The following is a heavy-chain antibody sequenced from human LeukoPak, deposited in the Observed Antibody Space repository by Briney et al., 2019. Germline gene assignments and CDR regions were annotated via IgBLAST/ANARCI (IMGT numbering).Heavy chain of an antibody. CDR2: INHSGST. Sequence: SETLSLTCAVYGGSFSDYYWSWIRQPPGKGLEWIGEINHSGSTNYNPSLKSRVTISVDTSKNQFSLKLSSVTAADTAVYYCARLTGGKNYWGQGTLVTVSS. J-gene: IGHJ4*02. CDR3: ARLTGGKNY. V-gene: IGHV4-34*01. CDR1: GGSFSDYY. D-gene: IGHD7-27*01.